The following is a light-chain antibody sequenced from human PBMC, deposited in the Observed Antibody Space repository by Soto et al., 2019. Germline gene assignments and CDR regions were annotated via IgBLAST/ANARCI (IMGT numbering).Light chain of an antibody. V-gene: IGKV1-39*01. J-gene: IGKJ1*01. CDR2: GAS. Sequence: DIQMTQSPSSLSASVGDRVTITCRASQNINTYLNWYQQKPGKAPNLLIYGASNLQSGVPSRFSGGGSGTDFTLTISSLHPEDFATYYCQQSYSTPQTFGHGTKVDIK. CDR3: QQSYSTPQT. CDR1: QNINTY.